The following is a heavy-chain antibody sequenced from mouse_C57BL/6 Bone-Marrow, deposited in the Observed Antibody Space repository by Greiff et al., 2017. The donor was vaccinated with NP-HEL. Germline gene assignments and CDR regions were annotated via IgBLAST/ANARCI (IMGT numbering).Heavy chain of an antibody. CDR2: INYDGSST. D-gene: IGHD2-4*01. J-gene: IGHJ1*03. CDR1: GFTFSDYY. V-gene: IGHV5-16*01. CDR3: ARDGDYDGYFDV. Sequence: DVKLVESEGGLVQPGSSMKLSCTASGFTFSDYYMAWVRQVPEKGLEWVANINYDGSSTYYLDSLKSRFIISRDNAKNILYLQMSSLKSEDTATYYCARDGDYDGYFDVWGTGTTVTVSS.